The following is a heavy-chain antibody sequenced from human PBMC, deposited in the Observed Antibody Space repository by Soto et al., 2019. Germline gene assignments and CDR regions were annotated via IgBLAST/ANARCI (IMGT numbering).Heavy chain of an antibody. J-gene: IGHJ6*02. V-gene: IGHV1-18*04. CDR3: ARELRRYSSSSAYGMDV. CDR1: GYTFTSYG. CDR2: ISAYNGNT. Sequence: QVQLVQSGAEVKKPGASVKVSCKASGYTFTSYGISWVRQAPGQGLEWMGWISAYNGNTNYAQKLQGRVTLTTDTSTSTAYMELRSLRSDDTAVYYCARELRRYSSSSAYGMDVWGQGTTVTVSS. D-gene: IGHD6-6*01.